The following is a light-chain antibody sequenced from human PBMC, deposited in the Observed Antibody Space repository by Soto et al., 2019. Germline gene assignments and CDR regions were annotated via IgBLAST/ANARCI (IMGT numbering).Light chain of an antibody. CDR3: QYYKEHST. Sequence: DIQMTQSPSTLSASVGDRVTITCRASQSISSWLAWYQQKPGKAPKLLIYEASSSEIGVPPRFCGSGFGTEFTLSISSLQPEDSATYYCQYYKEHSTFGQGTRLEIK. CDR2: EAS. J-gene: IGKJ1*01. V-gene: IGKV1-5*03. CDR1: QSISSW.